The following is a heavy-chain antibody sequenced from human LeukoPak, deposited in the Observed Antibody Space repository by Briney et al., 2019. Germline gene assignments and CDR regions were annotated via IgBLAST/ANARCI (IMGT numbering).Heavy chain of an antibody. D-gene: IGHD3-9*01. CDR3: ARLLYRGLNYDILTGPHYYYYGMDV. Sequence: GGSLRLSCAASGFTFSSYAMHWVRQAPGKGLEWVAVISYDGSNKYYADSVKGRFTISRDNSKNTLYLQMNSLRAEDTAVYYCARLLYRGLNYDILTGPHYYYYGMDVWGQGTTVTVSS. V-gene: IGHV3-30-3*01. CDR2: ISYDGSNK. CDR1: GFTFSSYA. J-gene: IGHJ6*02.